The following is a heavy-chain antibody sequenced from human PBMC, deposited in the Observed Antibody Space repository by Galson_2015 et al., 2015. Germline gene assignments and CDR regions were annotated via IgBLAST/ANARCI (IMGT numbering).Heavy chain of an antibody. CDR3: ARLTTSRYYYYYMDV. CDR2: SDT. D-gene: IGHD2-2*01. Sequence: SDTRYSPSFQGQVTISADKSISTAYLQWSSLKASDTAMYYCARLTTSRYYYYYMDVWGKGTTVTVSS. V-gene: IGHV5-51*01. J-gene: IGHJ6*03.